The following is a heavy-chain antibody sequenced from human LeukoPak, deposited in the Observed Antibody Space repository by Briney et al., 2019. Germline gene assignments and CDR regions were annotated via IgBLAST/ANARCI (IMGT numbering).Heavy chain of an antibody. V-gene: IGHV3-74*01. Sequence: PGGSLRLSCAASAVPFTASWMHWVRQAPGKGLAWASHISSDGSVIVYADSVKGRFTISRDNAKNMLYLQMNSLRVDDTAVYYCAIDRHYTMNIWGQGTTVTVSS. CDR3: AIDRHYTMNI. CDR2: ISSDGSVI. D-gene: IGHD4-11*01. J-gene: IGHJ6*02. CDR1: AVPFTASW.